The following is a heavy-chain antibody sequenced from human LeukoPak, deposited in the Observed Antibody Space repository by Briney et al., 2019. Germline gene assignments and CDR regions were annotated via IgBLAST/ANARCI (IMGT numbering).Heavy chain of an antibody. Sequence: SETLSLTCAVYGGSFSGYYWSWIRQPPGKGLEWIGEINHSGSTNYNPSLKCRVTISVDTSKNQFSLKLSSVTAADTAVYYCARGWSIAARRGTPNRDYWGQGTLVTVSS. J-gene: IGHJ4*02. D-gene: IGHD6-6*01. CDR2: INHSGST. V-gene: IGHV4-34*01. CDR3: ARGWSIAARRGTPNRDY. CDR1: GGSFSGYY.